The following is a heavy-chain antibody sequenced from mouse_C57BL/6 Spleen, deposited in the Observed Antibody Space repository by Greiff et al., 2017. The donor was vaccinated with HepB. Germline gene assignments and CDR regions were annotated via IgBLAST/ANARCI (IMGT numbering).Heavy chain of an antibody. CDR3: ARSNYCYGSSYASYYAMDY. D-gene: IGHD1-1*01. V-gene: IGHV1-7*01. CDR1: GYTFTSYW. CDR2: INPSSGYT. J-gene: IGHJ4*01. Sequence: VQLQQSGAELAKPGASVKLSCKASGYTFTSYWMHWVKQRPGQGLDWIGYINPSSGYTKYNQKFKDKATLTVEKSSSTAYMQLSSLTYEDSAVYYCARSNYCYGSSYASYYAMDYLGQGTSVTVSS.